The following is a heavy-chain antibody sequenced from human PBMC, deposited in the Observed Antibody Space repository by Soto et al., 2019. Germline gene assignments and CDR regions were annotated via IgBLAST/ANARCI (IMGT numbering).Heavy chain of an antibody. CDR1: GFTFSIYA. V-gene: IGHV3-30*18. D-gene: IGHD6-19*01. CDR2: ISYDGTKT. Sequence: QVQLVESGGGVVQPGRSLRVSCAASGFTFSIYAMHWVRQAPGTGLEWVAVISYDGTKTYYADSVKGRFTISRDNSKNTVYLQMNSLREEDTAVYYCAKDRGPRRQWLTARFDYWGQGTLVTVSP. CDR3: AKDRGPRRQWLTARFDY. J-gene: IGHJ4*02.